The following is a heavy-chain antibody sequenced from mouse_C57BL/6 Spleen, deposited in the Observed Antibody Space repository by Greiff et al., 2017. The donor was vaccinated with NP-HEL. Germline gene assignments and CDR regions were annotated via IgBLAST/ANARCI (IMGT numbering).Heavy chain of an antibody. Sequence: EVKLVESGGGLVKPGGSLKLSCAASGFTFSDYGMHWVRQAPEKGLEWVAYISSGSSTIYYADTVKGRFTISRDNAKNTLFLQMTSLRSEDTAMYYCASPFTVVAHYYAMDYWGQGTSVTVSS. V-gene: IGHV5-17*01. CDR3: ASPFTVVAHYYAMDY. CDR2: ISSGSSTI. CDR1: GFTFSDYG. D-gene: IGHD1-1*01. J-gene: IGHJ4*01.